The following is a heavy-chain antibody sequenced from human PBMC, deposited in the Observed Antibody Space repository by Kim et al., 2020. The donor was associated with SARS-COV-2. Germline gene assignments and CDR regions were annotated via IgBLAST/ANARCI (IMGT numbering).Heavy chain of an antibody. J-gene: IGHJ4*02. D-gene: IGHD7-27*01. CDR2: IKPDGSEK. CDR1: GFTFGNYW. V-gene: IGHV3-7*05. CDR3: SGGKAWGVD. Sequence: GGSLRLSCAASGFTFGNYWMTWVRQAPGKGLEWVANIKPDGSEKSYVDAVKGRCTISRDNAENSLYLQMDGLRVDDTAVYDCSGGKAWGVDWGQGTLV.